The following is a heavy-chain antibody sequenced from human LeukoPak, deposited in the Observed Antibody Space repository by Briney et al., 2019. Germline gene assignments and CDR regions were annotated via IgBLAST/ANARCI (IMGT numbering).Heavy chain of an antibody. CDR2: ISGGGGIT. CDR1: GFTFSSYA. V-gene: IGHV3-23*01. CDR3: ARDVPLMGASKTRYFDY. J-gene: IGHJ4*02. D-gene: IGHD1-26*01. Sequence: GGSLRLSCAASGFTFSSYAMSWVRQAPGKGLEWVSAISGGGGITYYADSVKGRFTISRDNSKNTLYLQMSSLRAEDTAIYYCARDVPLMGASKTRYFDYWGQGTLVTVSS.